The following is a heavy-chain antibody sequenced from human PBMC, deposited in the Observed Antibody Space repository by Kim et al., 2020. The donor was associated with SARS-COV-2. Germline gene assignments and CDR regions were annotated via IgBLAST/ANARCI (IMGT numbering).Heavy chain of an antibody. V-gene: IGHV3-74*01. CDR1: GFTFSSYW. J-gene: IGHJ5*02. D-gene: IGHD3-9*01. CDR2: INSDGSST. CDR3: ARDRVLRYFDWLLNPIWFDP. Sequence: GGSLRLSCAASGFTFSSYWMHWVRQAPGKGLVWVSRINSDGSSTSYADSVKGRFTISRDNAKNTLYLQMNSLRAEDTAVYYCARDRVLRYFDWLLNPIWFDPWGQGTLVTVSS.